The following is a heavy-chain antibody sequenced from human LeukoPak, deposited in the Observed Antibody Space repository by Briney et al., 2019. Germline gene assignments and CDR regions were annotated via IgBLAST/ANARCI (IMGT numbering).Heavy chain of an antibody. CDR1: GVSISSSNSY. J-gene: IGHJ4*02. V-gene: IGHV4-39*07. D-gene: IGHD3-22*01. CDR3: ARVTGYVIEDYFDY. CDR2: IYYSGNT. Sequence: PSETLSLTCTVSGVSISSSNSYWGWIRQPPGKGLEWIGSIYYSGNTYYNASLKSRVTISVDTSKNQFSLKLRSVTAADTAVYYCARVTGYVIEDYFDYWGQGTLVTVSS.